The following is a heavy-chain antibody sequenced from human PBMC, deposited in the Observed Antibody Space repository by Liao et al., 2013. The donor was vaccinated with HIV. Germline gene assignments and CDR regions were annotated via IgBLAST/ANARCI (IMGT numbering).Heavy chain of an antibody. Sequence: QVQLQQWGAGLLKPSETLSLTCGVHDGSFSGYYWSWIRQPPREGAWSGLGKVNHSGSTNYNPSLKSRVTISVDTSKNQFSLKLSSVTAADTAVYFCARGRTEWERGRHYYYYYMDVWGKGTTVTVSS. CDR3: ARGRTEWERGRHYYYYYMDV. V-gene: IGHV4-34*02. D-gene: IGHD1-26*01. CDR1: DGSFSGYY. CDR2: VNHSGST. J-gene: IGHJ6*03.